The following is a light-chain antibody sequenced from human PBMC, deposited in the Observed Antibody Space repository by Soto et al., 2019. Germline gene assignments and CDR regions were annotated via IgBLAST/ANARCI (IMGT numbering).Light chain of an antibody. J-gene: IGLJ2*01. CDR2: DVN. Sequence: QSALTQPASVSGSPVQSITISCTGTSSDVGGYNYVSWYQLHPGKAPKLMIYDVNNRPSGISNRFSGSKSGNTASLTISGRQAEDDADYYCSSYTSSSTLVVFGGGTKLTVL. V-gene: IGLV2-14*03. CDR1: SSDVGGYNY. CDR3: SSYTSSSTLVV.